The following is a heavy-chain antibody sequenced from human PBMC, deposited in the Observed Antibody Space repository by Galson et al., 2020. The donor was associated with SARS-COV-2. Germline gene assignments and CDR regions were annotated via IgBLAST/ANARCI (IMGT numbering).Heavy chain of an antibody. CDR1: GFTFNNYC. CDR2: INNDGSGT. V-gene: IGHV3-74*01. Sequence: GGSLRLSCAASGFTFNNYCMHWVRLAPGKGLEWVSRINNDGSGTINADPVKRRFTISRDNADNTVYLRMNSLSAEETAIYYCAINDQLDSWGQGGLVIVSP. J-gene: IGHJ4*02. CDR3: AINDQLDS.